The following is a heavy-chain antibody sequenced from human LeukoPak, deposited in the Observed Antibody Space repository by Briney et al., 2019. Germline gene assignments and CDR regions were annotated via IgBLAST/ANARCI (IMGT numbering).Heavy chain of an antibody. Sequence: SETLSLTCPVSGGSVTSVSNDWSWIRQPPGRGLEGIGYIYSSGSTEYNPGLKSRVTISMDPSKNQFYLKLRCVTAADAAVYFCAKEHMAVSGYFDGWGKGTLVSVSS. CDR1: GGSVTSVSND. V-gene: IGHV4-61*01. CDR3: AKEHMAVSGYFDG. CDR2: IYSSGST. J-gene: IGHJ4*02. D-gene: IGHD6-19*01.